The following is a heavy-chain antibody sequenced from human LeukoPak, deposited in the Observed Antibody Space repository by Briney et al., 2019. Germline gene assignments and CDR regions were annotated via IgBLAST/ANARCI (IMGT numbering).Heavy chain of an antibody. CDR1: RFTFSSYS. J-gene: IGHJ4*02. V-gene: IGHV3-48*01. Sequence: GGSLRLSCAASRFTFSSYSMNWVRQAPGKGLEWVSYIGISSSIIYYADSVKGRFTISRDNAKNSLYLQMNGLRAEGTAVYYCARVNYGDYLPSFDYWGQGTLVTVSS. CDR3: ARVNYGDYLPSFDY. CDR2: IGISSSII. D-gene: IGHD4-17*01.